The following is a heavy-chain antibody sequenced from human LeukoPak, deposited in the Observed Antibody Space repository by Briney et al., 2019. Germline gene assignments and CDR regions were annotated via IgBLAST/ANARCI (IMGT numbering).Heavy chain of an antibody. CDR1: RFTVSSNY. CDR3: AKEIAAADAQILDY. CDR2: ISYDGSNK. D-gene: IGHD6-13*01. Sequence: GGSLRLSCAASRFTVSSNYMGWVRQAPGNGLEWVGVISYDGSNKYYADSVKGRFTISRDNSKNTLYLQMNSLRAEDTAVYYCAKEIAAADAQILDYWGQGTVVTVSS. V-gene: IGHV3-30*18. J-gene: IGHJ4*02.